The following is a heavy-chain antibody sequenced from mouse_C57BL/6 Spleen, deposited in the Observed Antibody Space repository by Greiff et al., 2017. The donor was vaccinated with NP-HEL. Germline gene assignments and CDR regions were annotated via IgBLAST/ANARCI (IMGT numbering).Heavy chain of an antibody. D-gene: IGHD2-2*01. V-gene: IGHV5-6*01. CDR1: GFTFSSYG. CDR2: ISSGGSYT. J-gene: IGHJ2*01. Sequence: EVQVVESGGDLVKPGGSLKLSCAASGFTFSSYGMSWVRQTPDKRLEWVATISSGGSYTYYPASVKGRFTISRDNAKNTLYLQMSSHKSEDTAMYYCAGQGGYLIDYWGQGTTLTVSS. CDR3: AGQGGYLIDY.